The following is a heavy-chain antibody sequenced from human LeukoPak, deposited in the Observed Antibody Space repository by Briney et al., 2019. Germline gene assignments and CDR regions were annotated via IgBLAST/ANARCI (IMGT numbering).Heavy chain of an antibody. CDR3: ARGGSYDILTGYAPYRFDY. CDR2: MNPNSGNT. CDR1: GYTFTSYD. J-gene: IGHJ4*02. V-gene: IGHV1-8*01. Sequence: ASVKVSCKASGYTFTSYDINWVRQATGQGLERMGWMNPNSGNTGYAQKFQGRVTMTRNTSISTAYMELSSLRSEDTAVYYCARGGSYDILTGYAPYRFDYWGQGTLVTVSS. D-gene: IGHD3-9*01.